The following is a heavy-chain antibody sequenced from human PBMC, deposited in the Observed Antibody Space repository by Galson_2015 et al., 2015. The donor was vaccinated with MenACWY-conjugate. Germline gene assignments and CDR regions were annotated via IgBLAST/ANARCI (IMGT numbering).Heavy chain of an antibody. V-gene: IGHV3-11*05. Sequence: SLRLSCAASGFTFSDYYMSWIRQAPGKGLEWVSYISSSSSYTNYADSVKGRFTISRDNAKNSLYLQMNSLRAEDTAVYYCARARKGYYDSSGYSTRTDWYFDLWGRGTLVTVSS. CDR3: ARARKGYYDSSGYSTRTDWYFDL. J-gene: IGHJ2*01. CDR2: ISSSSSYT. D-gene: IGHD3-22*01. CDR1: GFTFSDYY.